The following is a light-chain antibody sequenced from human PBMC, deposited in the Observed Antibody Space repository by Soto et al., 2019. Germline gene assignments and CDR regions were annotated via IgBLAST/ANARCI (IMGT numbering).Light chain of an antibody. CDR2: TDN. CDR3: AAWDDSLNGSGV. V-gene: IGLV1-44*01. J-gene: IGLJ3*02. Sequence: QAVVTQPPSASGTPGQRVTISCSGNSSNIGSHAVNWYQQLPGTAPKLLIYTDNQRPSGVPDRFSGSRSGTSASLAISGLQSEDEADYYCAAWDDSLNGSGVFGGGTKLTVL. CDR1: SSNIGSHA.